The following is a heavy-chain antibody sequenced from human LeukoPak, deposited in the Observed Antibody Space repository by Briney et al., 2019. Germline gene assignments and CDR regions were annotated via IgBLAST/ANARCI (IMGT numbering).Heavy chain of an antibody. Sequence: PSETLSLTCTVSGGSISSYYWSWIRQPPGKGLEWIGYIYYSGSTNYNPSLKSRVTISVDTSKNQFSLKLSSVTAADTAVYYCARSGHYYDSSGYAPWGQGTLVTVSS. J-gene: IGHJ5*02. D-gene: IGHD3-22*01. V-gene: IGHV4-59*01. CDR3: ARSGHYYDSSGYAP. CDR2: IYYSGST. CDR1: GGSISSYY.